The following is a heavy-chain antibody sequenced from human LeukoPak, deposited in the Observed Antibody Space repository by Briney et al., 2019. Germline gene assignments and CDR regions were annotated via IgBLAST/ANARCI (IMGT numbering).Heavy chain of an antibody. CDR3: ATKFCSGNTDHYFDY. D-gene: IGHD3-10*02. V-gene: IGHV3-33*01. J-gene: IGHJ4*02. Sequence: PGRSLRLSCAASGFTFSGYAMHWVRQAPGKGLEWVAVIWSDGTNKYYADSVKGRFTISRDNSKNTLYLQMNSLRAEDTAVYYCATKFCSGNTDHYFDYWGQGTLVTVSS. CDR1: GFTFSGYA. CDR2: IWSDGTNK.